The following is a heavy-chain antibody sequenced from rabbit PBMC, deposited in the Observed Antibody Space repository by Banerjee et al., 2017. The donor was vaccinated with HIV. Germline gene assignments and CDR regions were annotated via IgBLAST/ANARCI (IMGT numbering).Heavy chain of an antibody. CDR1: GFSFSSSYY. D-gene: IGHD4-2*01. J-gene: IGHJ4*01. Sequence: QSLEESGGGLVQPEGSLTLTCTASGFSFSSSYYMCWVRQAPGKGLEWIGCIYTGSGSTYYASWAKGRFTISKASSTTVTLQMTSLTAADTATYFCARDKAYGGVSAAGYKLWGQGTLVTVS. CDR2: IYTGSGST. CDR3: ARDKAYGGVSAAGYKL. V-gene: IGHV1S40*01.